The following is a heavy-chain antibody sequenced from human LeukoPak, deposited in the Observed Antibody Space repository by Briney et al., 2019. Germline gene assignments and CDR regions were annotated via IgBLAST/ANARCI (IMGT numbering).Heavy chain of an antibody. D-gene: IGHD5-24*01. V-gene: IGHV4-59*01. CDR1: GDSISDYY. Sequence: SETLSLTCTVSGDSISDYYWSWIRQPLGKGLEWIGEVYYSGSTHYNTFLKSRVTISIDTSKNEFSLRLTSVTAADTAVYYCARELDGNGGWFDPWGQGTLVTVSS. CDR2: VYYSGST. CDR3: ARELDGNGGWFDP. J-gene: IGHJ5*02.